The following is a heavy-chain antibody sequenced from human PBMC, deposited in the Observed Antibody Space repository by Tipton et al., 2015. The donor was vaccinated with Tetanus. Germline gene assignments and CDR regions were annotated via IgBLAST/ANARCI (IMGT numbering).Heavy chain of an antibody. CDR2: IYSPGTT. CDR1: GVSIKGGGFY. J-gene: IGHJ6*02. CDR3: ARDGGNYFYYGMNV. Sequence: TLSLTSSVSGVSIKGGGFYWTWIRQPPGKGLEWIGYIYSPGTTSYAPSLRGRATISFDSVKNHFSLSLSSVTAADTAMYYCARDGGNYFYYGMNVWGQGAAVTVSS. V-gene: IGHV4-31*03.